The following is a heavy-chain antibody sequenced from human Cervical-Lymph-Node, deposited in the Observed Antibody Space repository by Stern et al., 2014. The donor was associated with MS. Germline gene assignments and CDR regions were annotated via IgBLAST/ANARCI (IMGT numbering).Heavy chain of an antibody. J-gene: IGHJ4*02. CDR2: MNPNSGNP. CDR1: GYTFTSYD. D-gene: IGHD3-10*01. Sequence: QVQLVESGAEVKKPGASVKVSCKASGYTFTSYDINWVRQATGQGLEWMGWMNPNSGNPGYAQKFQGRVTMTRNTSISTAYMELSSLRSEDTAVYYCARGLRITMVRGVIIAYYFDYWGQGTLVTVSS. V-gene: IGHV1-8*01. CDR3: ARGLRITMVRGVIIAYYFDY.